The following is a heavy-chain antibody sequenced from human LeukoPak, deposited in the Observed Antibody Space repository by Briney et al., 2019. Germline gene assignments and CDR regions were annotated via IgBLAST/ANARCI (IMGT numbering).Heavy chain of an antibody. V-gene: IGHV3-53*01. J-gene: IGHJ4*02. CDR2: TYSGGTT. CDR3: ARGRETDSGGYVYYLDY. CDR1: GFSVSGNY. Sequence: GGSLRLSCAVSGFSVSGNYMSWVRLAPGRGLEWVSVTYSGGTTFYAGSVEGRFTISRDNSKSTLYLQMNSLTADDTAVYYCARGRETDSGGYVYYLDYWGQGTLVTVSS. D-gene: IGHD4-17*01.